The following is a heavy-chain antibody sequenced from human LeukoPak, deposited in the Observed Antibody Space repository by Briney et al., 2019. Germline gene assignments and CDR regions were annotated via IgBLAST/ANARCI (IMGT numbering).Heavy chain of an antibody. J-gene: IGHJ5*02. D-gene: IGHD2-2*01. CDR1: GYTFTGYY. CDR2: INPNSGGT. Sequence: ASVTVSCKASGYTFTGYYMHWVRQAPGQGLEWIGWINPNSGGTNYAQRFQGWVTMTRDTSISTAYLALSRLTSDDTAVYYRARSPNCSSTSCYYWFDPWGQGTLVTVSS. CDR3: ARSPNCSSTSCYYWFDP. V-gene: IGHV1-2*04.